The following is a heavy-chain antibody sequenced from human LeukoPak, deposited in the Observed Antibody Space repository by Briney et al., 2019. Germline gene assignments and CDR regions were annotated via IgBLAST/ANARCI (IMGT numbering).Heavy chain of an antibody. CDR2: IYHSGST. CDR1: GGSISSGGYY. J-gene: IGHJ5*02. V-gene: IGHV4-30-2*01. Sequence: PSETLSLTCTVSGGSISSGGYYWSWIRQLPGKGLEWIGYIYHSGSTYYNPSLKSRVTISVDRSKNQFSLKLSSVTAADTAVYYCARGGNWFDPWGQGTLVTVSS. CDR3: ARGGNWFDP.